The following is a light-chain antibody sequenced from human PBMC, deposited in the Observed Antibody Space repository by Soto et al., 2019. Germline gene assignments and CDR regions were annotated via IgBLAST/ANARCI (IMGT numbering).Light chain of an antibody. CDR2: KAS. CDR3: QHYNSYSEA. J-gene: IGKJ1*01. CDR1: QTISSW. Sequence: DLQMTQSPSTLSGSVGDRVTITCRASQTISSWLAWYQQKPGKASKLLIYKASTLKSGVPSRFSGSGSGTEFTLTISSLQPDDFATYYCQHYNSYSEAFGQGTKLDIK. V-gene: IGKV1-5*03.